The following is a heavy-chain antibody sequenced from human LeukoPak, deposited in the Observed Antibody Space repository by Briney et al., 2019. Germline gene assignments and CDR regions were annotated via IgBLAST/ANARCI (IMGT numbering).Heavy chain of an antibody. V-gene: IGHV4-59*01. CDR2: IYYTGGT. Sequence: SETLSLTCTVSGGSMSTSYWNWIRQSPGKGLEWIGYIYYTGGTNYNPSLKSRVTLSIDMSKNQFSLKLRSVTAADTAVYYCARDSLYATNWYDPWGQGILVTVSS. J-gene: IGHJ5*02. CDR3: ARDSLYATNWYDP. CDR1: GGSMSTSY. D-gene: IGHD2-8*01.